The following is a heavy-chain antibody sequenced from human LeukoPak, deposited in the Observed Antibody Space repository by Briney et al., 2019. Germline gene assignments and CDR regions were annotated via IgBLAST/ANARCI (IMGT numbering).Heavy chain of an antibody. J-gene: IGHJ6*02. CDR2: IKQDGSEK. CDR3: ARSLGSYGMDV. V-gene: IGHV3-7*01. Sequence: PGGSLRLSCAASGLTFSSYWMSWVRQAPGKGLEWVANIKQDGSEKYYVDSVKGRFTISRDNAKNSLYLQMNSLRAEDTAVYYCARSLGSYGMDVWGQGTTVTASS. CDR1: GLTFSSYW.